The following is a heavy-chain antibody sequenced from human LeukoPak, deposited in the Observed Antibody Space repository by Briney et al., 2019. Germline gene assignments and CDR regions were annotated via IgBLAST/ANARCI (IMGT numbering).Heavy chain of an antibody. CDR3: ARRGDGYKLNDY. Sequence: GESLGISFQGSGYSFTSYWISWGRQMPGKGLEWMGRIDPSDSYTNYSPSFQGHVTISADKSISTAYLQWSSLKASDTAMYYCARRGDGYKLNDYWGQGALLTVSS. CDR2: IDPSDSYT. D-gene: IGHD5-24*01. V-gene: IGHV5-10-1*01. CDR1: GYSFTSYW. J-gene: IGHJ4*02.